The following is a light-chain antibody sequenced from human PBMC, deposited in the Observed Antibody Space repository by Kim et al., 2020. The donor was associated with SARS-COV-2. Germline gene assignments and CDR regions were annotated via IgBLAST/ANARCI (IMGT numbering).Light chain of an antibody. V-gene: IGKV4-1*01. CDR1: QSVLYSSNNKNY. J-gene: IGKJ4*01. CDR3: QQYYSTPLT. CDR2: WAS. Sequence: DIVMTQSPDSLAVSLGERATINCKSSQSVLYSSNNKNYLAWYQQKPGQPPKLLIYWASTWESGVPDRFSGSGSGTDFTLTISSLQAEDVAVYYCQQYYSTPLTFGGGPKVEI.